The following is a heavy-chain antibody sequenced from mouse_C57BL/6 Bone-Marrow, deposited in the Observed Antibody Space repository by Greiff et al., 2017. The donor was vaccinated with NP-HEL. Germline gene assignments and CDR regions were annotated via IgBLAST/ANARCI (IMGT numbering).Heavy chain of an antibody. Sequence: EVKLVESGAELVRPGASVKLSCTASGFNIKDDYMHWVKQRPEQGLEWIGWIDPENGDTEYASKFQGKATITADTSSNTAYLQLSSLTSEDTAVYYCTNSYYFDYWGQGTTLTVSS. J-gene: IGHJ2*01. CDR2: IDPENGDT. CDR3: TNSYYFDY. CDR1: GFNIKDDY. V-gene: IGHV14-4*01.